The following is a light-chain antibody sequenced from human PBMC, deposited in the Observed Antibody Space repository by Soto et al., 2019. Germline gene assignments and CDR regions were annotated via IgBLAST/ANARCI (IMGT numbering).Light chain of an antibody. CDR3: QHYNSYSEA. V-gene: IGKV1-39*01. CDR2: AAS. CDR1: QSISSY. J-gene: IGKJ1*01. Sequence: DIQMTQSPSSLSASVGDRVTITCRASQSISSYLNWYQQKPGKAPKLLIYAASSLQSGVPSRFSGSGSGTDFTLTISSLQPEDVATYYCQHYNSYSEAFGQGTKVELK.